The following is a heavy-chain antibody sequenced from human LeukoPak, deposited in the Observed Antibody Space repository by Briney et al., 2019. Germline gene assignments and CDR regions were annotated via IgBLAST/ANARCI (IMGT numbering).Heavy chain of an antibody. V-gene: IGHV4-34*01. CDR1: GGSFSGYY. J-gene: IGHJ6*02. CDR2: INHSGST. D-gene: IGHD2-8*01. CDR3: ARYRILYGDYYGMDV. Sequence: SETLSLTCAVYGGSFSGYYWSWLRQPPGKGLEWIGEINHSGSTNYNPSLKSRVTISVDTSKNQFSLKLSSVTAADTAVYYCARYRILYGDYYGMDVWGQGTTVTVSS.